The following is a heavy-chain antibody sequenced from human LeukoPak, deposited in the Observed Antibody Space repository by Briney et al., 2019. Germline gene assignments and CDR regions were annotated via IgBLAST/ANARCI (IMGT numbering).Heavy chain of an antibody. D-gene: IGHD5-18*01. Sequence: GGSLRLSCAASGFTFSKYWMHWVRQAPGKGLVWVSRIYIDGTGIVYAGSVKGRFIISRDNAKNTLYLQMNSLRVEDTAVYYCARAPPSNGYSYHFDIWGQGTMVTVSS. CDR2: IYIDGTGI. J-gene: IGHJ3*02. CDR1: GFTFSKYW. CDR3: ARAPPSNGYSYHFDI. V-gene: IGHV3-74*01.